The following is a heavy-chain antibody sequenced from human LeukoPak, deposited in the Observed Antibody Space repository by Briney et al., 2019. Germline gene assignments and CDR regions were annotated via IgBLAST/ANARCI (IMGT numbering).Heavy chain of an antibody. V-gene: IGHV3-30*18. J-gene: IGHJ4*02. CDR3: VKEYHSRGFGAYFDY. CDR1: KFTFSHHG. CDR2: ISSDGSVK. Sequence: PGGSLRLSCTASKFTFSHHGMQWVRQAPGKGLEWVAVISSDGSVKVYADSVKGRFTLSRDNSINTVDLQMNSLRAEDTAVYYCVKEYHSRGFGAYFDYWGQGTLVTVSS. D-gene: IGHD3-3*01.